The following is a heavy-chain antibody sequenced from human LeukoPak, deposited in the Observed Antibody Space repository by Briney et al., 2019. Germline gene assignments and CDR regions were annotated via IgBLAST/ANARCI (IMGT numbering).Heavy chain of an antibody. CDR1: GYTFTSYC. CDR2: INPSGGST. V-gene: IGHV1-46*01. J-gene: IGHJ4*02. Sequence: ASVKVSCKASGYTFTSYCMHWVRQAPGQGLEWMGIINPSGGSTSYAQKFQGRVTMTRDTSTSTVYMELSSLRSEDTAVYYCARGEVNRAIGEYYFDYWGQGTLVTVSS. CDR3: ARGEVNRAIGEYYFDY. D-gene: IGHD2/OR15-2a*01.